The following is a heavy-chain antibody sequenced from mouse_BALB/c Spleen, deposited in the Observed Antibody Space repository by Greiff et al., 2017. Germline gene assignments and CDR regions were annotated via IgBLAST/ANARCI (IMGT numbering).Heavy chain of an antibody. D-gene: IGHD2-5*01. J-gene: IGHJ1*01. V-gene: IGHV3-6*02. CDR2: ISYDGSN. Sequence: ESGPGLVKPSQSLSLTCSVTGYSITSGYYWNWIRQFPGNKLEWMGYISYDGSNNYNPSLKNRISITRDTSKNQFFLKLNSVTTEDTATYYCASRNYPYWYFDVWGAGTTVTVSS. CDR3: ASRNYPYWYFDV. CDR1: GYSITSGYY.